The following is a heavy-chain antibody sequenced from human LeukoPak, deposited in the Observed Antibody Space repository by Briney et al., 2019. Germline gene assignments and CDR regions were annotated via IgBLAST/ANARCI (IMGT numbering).Heavy chain of an antibody. Sequence: SETLSLTCTVSGGSISSSSYYWGWIRQPPGKGLEWIGSIYYSGSTYYNPSLKSRVTISVDTSKNQFSLKLSSVTAADTAVYYCARGAADSSGYLTWGQGTMVTVSS. CDR2: IYYSGST. D-gene: IGHD3-22*01. CDR1: GGSISSSSYY. CDR3: ARGAADSSGYLT. J-gene: IGHJ3*01. V-gene: IGHV4-39*07.